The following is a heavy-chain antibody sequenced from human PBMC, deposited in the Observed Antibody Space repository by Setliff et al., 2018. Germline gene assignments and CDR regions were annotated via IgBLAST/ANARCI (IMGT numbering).Heavy chain of an antibody. CDR1: GFTFSSYA. CDR2: IYSSGSSR. Sequence: SLRLSCTASGFTFSSYAMSWVRQAPGKGLEWVSVIYSSGSSRYYADSVKGRFTISRDNSRDTLDLEMDSLRAEDTAVYYCAKSGGNSGGLYSWGQGILVTVSS. V-gene: IGHV3-23*03. D-gene: IGHD1-7*01. J-gene: IGHJ5*02. CDR3: AKSGGNSGGLYS.